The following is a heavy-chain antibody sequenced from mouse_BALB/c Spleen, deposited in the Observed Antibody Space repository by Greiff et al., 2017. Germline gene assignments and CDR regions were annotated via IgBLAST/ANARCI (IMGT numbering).Heavy chain of an antibody. CDR2: ISNGGGST. CDR1: GFTFSSYT. D-gene: IGHD1-1*01. J-gene: IGHJ1*01. V-gene: IGHV5-12-2*01. CDR3: ATHYYGSSYGYFDV. Sequence: EVHLVESGGGLVQPGGSLKLSCAASGFTFSSYTMSWVRQTPEKRLEWVAYISNGGGSTYYPDTVKGRFTISRDNAKNTLYLQMSSLKSEDTAMYYCATHYYGSSYGYFDVWGAGTTVTVSS.